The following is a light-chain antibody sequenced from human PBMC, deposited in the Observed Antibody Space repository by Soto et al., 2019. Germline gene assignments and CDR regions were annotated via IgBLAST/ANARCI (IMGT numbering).Light chain of an antibody. CDR2: EVS. Sequence: QSVLTQPASVSGSPGQSITISCTGTSSDVGGYNYVSWYQHHPGKAPKLMIYEVSNRPSGVSNRFSGSKSGNTASLTISGLQAEDEADYYCSSYTSSSTFYVFGTGTKVTVL. V-gene: IGLV2-14*01. CDR3: SSYTSSSTFYV. J-gene: IGLJ1*01. CDR1: SSDVGGYNY.